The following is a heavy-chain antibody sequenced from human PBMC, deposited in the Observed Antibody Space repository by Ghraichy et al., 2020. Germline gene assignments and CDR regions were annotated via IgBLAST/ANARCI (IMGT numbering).Heavy chain of an antibody. CDR2: ISAHHGIT. CDR1: NYTFTGHG. CDR3: AGISLSYGLDV. Sequence: ASVKVSCKASNYTFTGHGVAWVRQVPGQGLEWMGWISAHHGITKYAQIAQGRVSMTTDTSTNTVFMEIWNLRSDDTAVYYCAGISLSYGLDVWGQGTTVSVSS. J-gene: IGHJ6*02. V-gene: IGHV1-18*01.